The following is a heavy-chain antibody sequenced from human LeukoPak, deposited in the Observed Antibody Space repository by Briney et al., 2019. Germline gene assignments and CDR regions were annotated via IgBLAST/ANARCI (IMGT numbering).Heavy chain of an antibody. V-gene: IGHV3-21*01. D-gene: IGHD1-1*01. CDR2: ISSSSSYI. Sequence: PGGSLRLSCAASGFTFSSYSMNWVRQAPGKGLEWVSSISSSSSYIYYADSVKGRFTISRDNAKNSLYLQMNSLRAEDTAVYYCARELERLGYYYYYYMDVWGKGTTVTVSS. CDR1: GFTFSSYS. J-gene: IGHJ6*03. CDR3: ARELERLGYYYYYYMDV.